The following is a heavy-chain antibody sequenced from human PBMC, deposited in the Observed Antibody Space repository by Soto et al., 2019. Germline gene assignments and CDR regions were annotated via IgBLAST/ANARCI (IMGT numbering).Heavy chain of an antibody. J-gene: IGHJ4*02. CDR1: GGSFSGYQ. D-gene: IGHD3-22*01. CDR2: INHSGRT. V-gene: IGHV4-34*01. Sequence: PSETLSLTCAVYGGSFSGYQWSWIRQTPGKGLEWIGEINHSGRTNYNPSLKSRVTISVDTSKNQFSLKLSSVTAADTAVYYCGRAGESSGYADYWGQGILVTVPS. CDR3: GRAGESSGYADY.